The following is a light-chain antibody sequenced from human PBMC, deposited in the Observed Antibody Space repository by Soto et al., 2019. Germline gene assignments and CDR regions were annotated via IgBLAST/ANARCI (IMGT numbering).Light chain of an antibody. CDR2: NVS. J-gene: IGKJ1*01. Sequence: VLTQSPLSVSVTVGQPASISCRSSRSLVFSDGNTYLHWFQQRPGQSPRRLIDNVSNRDSGVPGRFTGSGSGTDFTLEISRVEAEDVGMYYCMHSIDWPWTFGQGTKVDIK. CDR1: RSLVFSDGNTY. V-gene: IGKV2-30*01. CDR3: MHSIDWPWT.